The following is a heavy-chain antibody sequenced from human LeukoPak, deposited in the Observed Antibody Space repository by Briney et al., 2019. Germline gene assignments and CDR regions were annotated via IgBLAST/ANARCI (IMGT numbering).Heavy chain of an antibody. Sequence: GGTLRLSCAASGFTFSSYWMHWVRQAPGKGLEWVSAISGSGGSTYYADSVKGRFTISRDNSKNTLYLQMNSLRAEDTAVYYCAKALVRGVNKTTSRDYWGQGTLVTVSS. V-gene: IGHV3-23*01. J-gene: IGHJ4*02. D-gene: IGHD3-10*01. CDR1: GFTFSSYW. CDR2: ISGSGGST. CDR3: AKALVRGVNKTTSRDY.